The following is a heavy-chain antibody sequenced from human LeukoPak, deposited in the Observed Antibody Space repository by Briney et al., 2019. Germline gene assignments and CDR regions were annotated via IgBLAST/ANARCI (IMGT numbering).Heavy chain of an antibody. D-gene: IGHD3-16*01. V-gene: IGHV3-30*02. CDR2: IRYDGTKK. CDR3: AKASGRSAYGLDY. J-gene: IGHJ4*02. Sequence: GGSLRLPCVAAGFTFSDYGMHWVRQAPGKGLEWVAFIRYDGTKKYYADSVKGRSTISRDDSKNTVYLQMYSLRPEDTAVYYCAKASGRSAYGLDYWGQGTLVTVFS. CDR1: GFTFSDYG.